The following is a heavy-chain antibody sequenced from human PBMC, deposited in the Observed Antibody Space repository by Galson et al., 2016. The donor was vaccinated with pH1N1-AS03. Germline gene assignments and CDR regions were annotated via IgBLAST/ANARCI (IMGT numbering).Heavy chain of an antibody. V-gene: IGHV3-48*03. CDR1: GFTFGGYA. Sequence: SLRLSCAGSGFTFGGYAMTWVRQAPGKGLEWVSYISSSGDTLSYSDSVEGRFTISRDNAKNSLYLQVNSLRAEDTAIYYCTTRYDSNGYSYYFDLWGQGTLVTISS. J-gene: IGHJ4*02. CDR2: ISSSGDTL. D-gene: IGHD3-22*01. CDR3: TTRYDSNGYSYYFDL.